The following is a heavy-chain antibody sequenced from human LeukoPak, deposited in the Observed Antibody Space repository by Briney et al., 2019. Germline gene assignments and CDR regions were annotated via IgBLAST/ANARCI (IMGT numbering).Heavy chain of an antibody. Sequence: SQTLSLTCAISGDSVSSNSAAWNWIRQSPSRGLEWLGRTYYRSKWYNDYAVSVKSRITINPDTSKNQFSLQLNSVTPEDTAVYYCAREGLTVVVAATGPSSLYNWFDPWGQGTLVTVSS. CDR1: GDSVSSNSAA. D-gene: IGHD2-15*01. V-gene: IGHV6-1*01. J-gene: IGHJ5*02. CDR3: AREGLTVVVAATGPSSLYNWFDP. CDR2: TYYRSKWYN.